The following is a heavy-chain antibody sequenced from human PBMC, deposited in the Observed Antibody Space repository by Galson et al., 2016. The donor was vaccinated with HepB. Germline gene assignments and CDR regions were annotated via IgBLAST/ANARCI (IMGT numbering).Heavy chain of an antibody. D-gene: IGHD3-10*01. CDR2: IYWDDDK. J-gene: IGHJ6*02. V-gene: IGHV2-5*02. CDR3: AHSRGIAMPRRATGYYIMDV. Sequence: PALVTPTQTLTLPCTFSGFSLNSYAVGVGWMRQPPGKAPEWLALIYWDDDKGYSPSLESRLSISKSTSKTQVVLTRTKMDPVDTAAYYFAHSRGIAMPRRATGYYIMDVWGQGTAVTVSS. CDR1: GFSLNSYAVG.